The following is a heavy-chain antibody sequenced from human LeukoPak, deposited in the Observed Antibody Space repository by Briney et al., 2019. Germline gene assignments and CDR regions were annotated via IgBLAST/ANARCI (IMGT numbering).Heavy chain of an antibody. CDR2: IYCSGST. V-gene: IGHV4-39*01. CDR1: GGSISNSSYY. CDR3: ARQYYDILTGYPYYFDY. D-gene: IGHD3-9*01. J-gene: IGHJ4*02. Sequence: SETLSLTCTVSGGSISNSSYYWGWIRQPPGKGLEWIGAIYCSGSTYFDPSLKSRVTMSVDTSKDQFSLKLSSVTAADTAVYYCARQYYDILTGYPYYFDYWGQGTLVTVSS.